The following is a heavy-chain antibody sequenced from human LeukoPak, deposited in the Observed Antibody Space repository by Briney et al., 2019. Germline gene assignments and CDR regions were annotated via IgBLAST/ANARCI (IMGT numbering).Heavy chain of an antibody. Sequence: GGSLRLSCAASGFTFSSSAMTWVRQAPGKGLEWVSAISGSGDSTFYVDSVKGRFTISRDNSKNTLYLQMNSLRAEDTAVYFCAKGITNSCYSAMDAWGQGSTVTVSS. J-gene: IGHJ6*02. CDR2: ISGSGDST. CDR3: AKGITNSCYSAMDA. V-gene: IGHV3-23*01. CDR1: GFTFSSSA. D-gene: IGHD2-15*01.